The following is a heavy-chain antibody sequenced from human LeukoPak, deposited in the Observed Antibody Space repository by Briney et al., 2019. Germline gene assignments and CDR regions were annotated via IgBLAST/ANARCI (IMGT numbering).Heavy chain of an antibody. D-gene: IGHD5-18*01. Sequence: PSETLSLTCTVSGGSISSYYWSWIRQPPGKGLEWIGYIYYSGSHNYNPSLKSRVTISVDTSKNQFSLKLSSVTAADTAVYYCARDAAMVSPYYYGMDVWGQGTTVTVSS. J-gene: IGHJ6*02. CDR2: IYYSGSH. V-gene: IGHV4-59*01. CDR1: GGSISSYY. CDR3: ARDAAMVSPYYYGMDV.